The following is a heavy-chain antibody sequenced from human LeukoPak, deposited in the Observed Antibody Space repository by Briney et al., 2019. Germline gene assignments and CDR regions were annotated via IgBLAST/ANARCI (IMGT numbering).Heavy chain of an antibody. V-gene: IGHV3-30*18. D-gene: IGHD6-13*01. J-gene: IGHJ4*02. CDR3: AKGGTARISTWYDN. CDR2: ISYEGGTT. Sequence: PGRSLRLSCAGAGFTFSNYGMHWVRQAPGKGLEWVAVISYEGGTTYYADSVKGRFTISRDNSGNTLFLQMDSLRPEDTAVYYCAKGGTARISTWYDNWGQGTLVTVSS. CDR1: GFTFSNYG.